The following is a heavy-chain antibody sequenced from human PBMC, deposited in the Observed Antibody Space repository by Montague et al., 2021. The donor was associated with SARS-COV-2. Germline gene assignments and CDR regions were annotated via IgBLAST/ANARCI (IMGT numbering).Heavy chain of an antibody. D-gene: IGHD5-18*01. V-gene: IGHV4-59*08. J-gene: IGHJ2*01. CDR3: ARTTWIRWYFDH. CDR1: GGSISTYY. Sequence: SETLSLTCTVSGGSISTYYWSWIRQPPGKRLEWIGEIYYSGSTNYNTSPKSRVTISVDTSKNQFSLKLSSVTAADTAVYYCARTTWIRWYFDHWGRGTLVTVSS. CDR2: IYYSGST.